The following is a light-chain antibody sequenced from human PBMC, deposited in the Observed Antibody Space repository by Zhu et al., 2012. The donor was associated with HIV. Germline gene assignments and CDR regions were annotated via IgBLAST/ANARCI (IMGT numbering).Light chain of an antibody. Sequence: EIVLTQSPATLSLSPGERATLSCRASQSVDTYLAWYQQKSGQAPRLLIYDASNRATGIPDFTLTISSLEPEDLGVYYCQQRRNWSPGGGFTFGGGTKVEIK. CDR1: QSVDTY. V-gene: IGKV3-11*01. CDR3: QQRRNWSPGGGFT. J-gene: IGKJ4*01. CDR2: DAS.